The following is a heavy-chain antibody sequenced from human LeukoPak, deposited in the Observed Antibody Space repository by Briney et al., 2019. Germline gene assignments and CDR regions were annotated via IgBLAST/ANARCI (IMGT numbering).Heavy chain of an antibody. V-gene: IGHV1-2*02. CDR1: XXXFTXYY. CDR2: INPNSGGT. D-gene: IGHD6-13*01. Sequence: VSXXXSXXXFTXYYMXWVRQAPGQGLEWMGWINPNSGGTNYAQKFHGRVTMTRDTSISTAYMELSRLRSDDTAVYYCVRGPSAAAGLDYWGXXT. CDR3: VRGPSAAAGLDY. J-gene: IGHJ4*02.